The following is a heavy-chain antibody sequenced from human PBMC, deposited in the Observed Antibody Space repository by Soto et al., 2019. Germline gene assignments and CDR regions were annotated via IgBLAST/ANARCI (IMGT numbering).Heavy chain of an antibody. Sequence: EVQLLESGGGLVRPGGSLRLSCAASGFTFSSYAMSWVRQAPGKGLEWVSAISGSGGSTYYADSVKGRFTISRDNSKNTLYLQMNSLRAEDTAVYYCAKDISYYYGSGIRGDYWGQGTLVTVSS. CDR1: GFTFSSYA. CDR2: ISGSGGST. CDR3: AKDISYYYGSGIRGDY. D-gene: IGHD3-10*01. J-gene: IGHJ4*02. V-gene: IGHV3-23*01.